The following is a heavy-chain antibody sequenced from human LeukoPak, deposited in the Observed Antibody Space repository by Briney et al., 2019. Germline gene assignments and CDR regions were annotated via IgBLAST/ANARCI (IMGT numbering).Heavy chain of an antibody. D-gene: IGHD3-22*01. CDR1: GFTFSSYW. CDR3: ARVNNYYDSSGYRI. V-gene: IGHV3-7*01. CDR2: IKQDGSEK. J-gene: IGHJ4*02. Sequence: GGSLRLSCAASGFTFSSYWMSWVRQAPGKGLEWVANIKQDGSEKYYVDSVKGRFTISRDNAKNSLYLQMNSLRAEDTAVYYCARVNNYYDSSGYRIWGQGTLVTVSS.